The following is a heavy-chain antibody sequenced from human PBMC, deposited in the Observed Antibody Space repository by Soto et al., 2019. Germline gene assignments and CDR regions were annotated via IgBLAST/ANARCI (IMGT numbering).Heavy chain of an antibody. V-gene: IGHV4-39*01. CDR2: IFYRGST. CDR3: ARYYDTFDY. D-gene: IGHD3-9*01. Sequence: PSETLSLTCSVSGGSISINNHYWGWIRQPPGKGLEWIGNIFYRGSTYYNPSLKSRVTITADTSKNQFSLRLSSVTAADTALYFCARYYDTFDYWGQGTQVTVSS. CDR1: GGSISINNHY. J-gene: IGHJ4*02.